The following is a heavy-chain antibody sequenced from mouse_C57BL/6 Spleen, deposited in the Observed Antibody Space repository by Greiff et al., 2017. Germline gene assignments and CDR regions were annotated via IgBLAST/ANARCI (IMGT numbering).Heavy chain of an antibody. CDR2: IYPRDGST. J-gene: IGHJ2*01. D-gene: IGHD2-3*01. V-gene: IGHV1-85*01. CDR3: AREGDGYPVAYYFDY. CDR1: GYAFSSYW. Sequence: QVQLQQSGAELVKPGASVKISCKASGYAFSSYWMNWVKQRPGQGLEWIGWIYPRDGSTKYNEKFKGKATLTVDTSSSTAYMELHSLTSEDSAVYFCAREGDGYPVAYYFDYWGQGTTLTVSS.